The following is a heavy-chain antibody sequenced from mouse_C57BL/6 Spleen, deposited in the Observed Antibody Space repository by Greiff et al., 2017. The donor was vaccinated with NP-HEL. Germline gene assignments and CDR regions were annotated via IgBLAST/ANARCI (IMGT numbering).Heavy chain of an antibody. CDR3: ARGRLTGTRFDY. V-gene: IGHV1-50*01. Sequence: QVQLQQPGAELVKPGASVKLSCKASGYTFTSYWMQWVKQRPGQGLEWIGKIDPSDSYTKSNQKFKGKATLTVDSASSTAYMQLSSLTAEASAVYYWARGRLTGTRFDYWGQGTTLTVSS. J-gene: IGHJ2*01. CDR2: IDPSDSYT. D-gene: IGHD4-1*01. CDR1: GYTFTSYW.